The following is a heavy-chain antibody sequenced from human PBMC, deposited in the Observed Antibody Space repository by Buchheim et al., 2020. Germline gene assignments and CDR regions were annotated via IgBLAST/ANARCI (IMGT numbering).Heavy chain of an antibody. J-gene: IGHJ4*02. CDR1: GGSISSSSYY. CDR3: ARFRRGGNSSSWPFY. Sequence: LQLQESGPGLVKPSETLSLTCTVSGGSISSSSYYWGWIRQPPGKGLEWIGSIYYSGSTYYNPSLKSRVTISVDTSKNQFSLKLSSVTAADTAVYYCARFRRGGNSSSWPFYWGQGTL. CDR2: IYYSGST. D-gene: IGHD6-13*01. V-gene: IGHV4-39*01.